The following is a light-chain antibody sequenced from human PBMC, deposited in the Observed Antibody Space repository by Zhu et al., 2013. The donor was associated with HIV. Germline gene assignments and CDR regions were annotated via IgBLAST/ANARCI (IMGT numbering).Light chain of an antibody. Sequence: SYELTQPPSVSVSPGQTASITCSGAKLGDKYACWYQQKPGQSPVLLMYQDIRRPSGVPDRFSGSKSGTSASLAISGLQSEDEADYYCATWDDSLTGWVFGGGTKLTVL. CDR2: QDI. V-gene: IGLV3-1*01. CDR1: KLGDKY. CDR3: ATWDDSLTGWV. J-gene: IGLJ3*02.